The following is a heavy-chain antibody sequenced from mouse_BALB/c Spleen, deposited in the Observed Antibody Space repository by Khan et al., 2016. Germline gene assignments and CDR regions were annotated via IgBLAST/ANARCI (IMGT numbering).Heavy chain of an antibody. CDR2: IKTYTGEA. CDR1: GYAFTNYG. J-gene: IGHJ4*01. D-gene: IGHD6-1*01. V-gene: IGHV9-1*02. Sequence: QIQLVQSGPELKKPGETVKISCKASGYAFTNYGMNWVKQAPGKGLKWMGWIKTYTGEATYADDFKGRFAFSLETSASTAYLQINNLKNEDMATYFCARRRQLDLYYAMYYWGQGTSVTVSS. CDR3: ARRRQLDLYYAMYY.